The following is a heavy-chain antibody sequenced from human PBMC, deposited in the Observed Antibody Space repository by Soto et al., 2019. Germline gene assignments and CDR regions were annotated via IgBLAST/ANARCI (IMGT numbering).Heavy chain of an antibody. CDR1: GYTFANYG. Sequence: GASVKVSCKASGYTFANYGISWVRQAPGQGLEWMGWISGNNGATNYAPKVQDRITMTMDTSTGVASMALRSLRSDDTAIYYCAIDLKYFRINGNCFDSWGQGTLVTVSS. CDR3: AIDLKYFRINGNCFDS. CDR2: ISGNNGAT. J-gene: IGHJ5*01. D-gene: IGHD2-2*01. V-gene: IGHV1-18*04.